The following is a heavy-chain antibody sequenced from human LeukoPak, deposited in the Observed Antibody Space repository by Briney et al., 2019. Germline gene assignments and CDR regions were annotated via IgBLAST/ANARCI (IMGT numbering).Heavy chain of an antibody. D-gene: IGHD6-19*01. V-gene: IGHV4-34*01. CDR1: GGSFSGYY. Sequence: SETLSLTCAVYGGSFSGYYWSWIRQPPGKGLEWIGEINHSGSTNYNPSLKSRVTISVDTSKNQFPLKLSSVTAADTAVYYCARGQWLVPRPFDYWGQGTLVTVSS. J-gene: IGHJ4*02. CDR3: ARGQWLVPRPFDY. CDR2: INHSGST.